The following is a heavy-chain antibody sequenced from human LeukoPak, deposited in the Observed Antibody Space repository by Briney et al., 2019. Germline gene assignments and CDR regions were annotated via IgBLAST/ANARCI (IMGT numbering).Heavy chain of an antibody. CDR1: GGSFSGYY. J-gene: IGHJ5*02. CDR3: ARLDHTLGGP. V-gene: IGHV4-34*01. D-gene: IGHD3-16*01. CDR2: INHSGST. Sequence: PSETLSLTCAVYGGSFSGYYWSWIRQPPGKGLEWIGEINHSGSTNYNPSLKSRVTISVDTSKNQFSLKLSSVTAADTAVYYCARLDHTLGGPWGQGTLVTVSS.